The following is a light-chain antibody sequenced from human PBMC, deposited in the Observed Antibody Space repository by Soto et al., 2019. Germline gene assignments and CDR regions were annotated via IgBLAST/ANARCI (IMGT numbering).Light chain of an antibody. J-gene: IGKJ1*01. Sequence: EIVMTQSPATLSVSPGERATLSCRASQSVSSNLAWYQQKPGQAPRLLIYGASTRATGIPARCSGRGSGTEFTLTISSRQSEDFAVYYCQQYNNWLWTFGQGNKVEIK. CDR1: QSVSSN. CDR3: QQYNNWLWT. V-gene: IGKV3-15*01. CDR2: GAS.